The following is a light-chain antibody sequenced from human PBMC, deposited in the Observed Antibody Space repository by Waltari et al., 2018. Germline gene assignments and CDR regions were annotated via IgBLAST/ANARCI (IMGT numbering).Light chain of an antibody. CDR1: SGHSSYA. CDR3: QTWGSDIGVV. J-gene: IGLJ3*02. V-gene: IGLV4-69*01. Sequence: QVVLTHSPSATASLGAPVQLISTLSSGHSSYAITWHPQEPEKGPRYLMKLKSDGSHTKGDGIPDRFSGSSSGAERYLTISSLQPEDEADYYCQTWGSDIGVVFGGGTKLTVL. CDR2: LKSDGSH.